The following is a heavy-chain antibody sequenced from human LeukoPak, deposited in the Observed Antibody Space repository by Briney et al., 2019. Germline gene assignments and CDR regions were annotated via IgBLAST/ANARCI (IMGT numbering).Heavy chain of an antibody. CDR3: ARAYSGGYSYYFDY. CDR1: GYTFTSYY. D-gene: IGHD2-15*01. V-gene: IGHV1-46*01. CDR2: INPSGGST. Sequence: ASVKVSCKASGYTFTSYYMHWVRQAPGQGLEWMGIINPSGGSTSYAQKFQGRVTITRDTSASTAYMELSSLRSEDTAVYYCARAYSGGYSYYFDYWGQGTLVTVSS. J-gene: IGHJ4*02.